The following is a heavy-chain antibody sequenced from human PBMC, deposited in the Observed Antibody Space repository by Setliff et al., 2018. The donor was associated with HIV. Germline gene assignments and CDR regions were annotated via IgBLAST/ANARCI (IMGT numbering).Heavy chain of an antibody. CDR2: IKPDGSAQ. D-gene: IGHD1-20*01. CDR3: TIGHYKSASG. Sequence: PGGSLRLSCAASGVTFSESWMNWVRQAPGQGLEWVANIKPDGSAQYYVDSVKGRFTIFRDNSKSSLFLQMNNLRGEDTAVYHCTIGHYKSASGWGKGTLVTVSS. J-gene: IGHJ4*02. CDR1: GVTFSESW. V-gene: IGHV3-7*03.